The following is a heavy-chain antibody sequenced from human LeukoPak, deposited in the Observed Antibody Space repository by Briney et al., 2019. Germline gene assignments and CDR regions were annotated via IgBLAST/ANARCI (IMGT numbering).Heavy chain of an antibody. CDR1: GYTFTSYG. V-gene: IGHV1-18*01. CDR2: ISAYNGNT. J-gene: IGHJ6*02. Sequence: GASVKVSCKASGYTFTSYGITWVRQAPGQGLEWMGWISAYNGNTNYAQKLQGRVTMTTDTSTNTAYMELRRLRSDDTAVYYCARDRYEWKLAGSGMEVWGQGTTVTVSS. D-gene: IGHD1-26*01. CDR3: ARDRYEWKLAGSGMEV.